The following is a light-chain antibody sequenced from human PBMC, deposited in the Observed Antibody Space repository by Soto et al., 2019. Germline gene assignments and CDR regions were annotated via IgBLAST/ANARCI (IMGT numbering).Light chain of an antibody. CDR2: DAS. J-gene: IGKJ2*01. CDR1: QGISSA. Sequence: AIQLTQSPSSLSASVGDRVTITCRASQGISSALAWYQQKPGKAPKLLIYDASSLESGVPSRFSGSGSGTDFTLTIISLQPEDFATYYCQQFNSYPYTFGQGPKLEIK. V-gene: IGKV1-13*02. CDR3: QQFNSYPYT.